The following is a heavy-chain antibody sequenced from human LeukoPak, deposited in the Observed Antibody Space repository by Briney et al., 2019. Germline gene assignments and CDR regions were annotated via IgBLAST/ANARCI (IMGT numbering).Heavy chain of an antibody. Sequence: GGSLRLSCAASGFTVSSNYMSWVRQAPGKGLEWVSVIYSGGSTYYADSVKGRFTISRDNSKNTLYLQMNSLRAEDTAVYYCAREGYSSTPGAFDIWGQGTMVTVSS. D-gene: IGHD6-19*01. CDR2: IYSGGST. CDR3: AREGYSSTPGAFDI. V-gene: IGHV3-53*01. J-gene: IGHJ3*02. CDR1: GFTVSSNY.